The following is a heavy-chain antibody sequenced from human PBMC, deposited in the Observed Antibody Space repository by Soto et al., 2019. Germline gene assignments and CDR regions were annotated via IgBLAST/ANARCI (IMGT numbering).Heavy chain of an antibody. D-gene: IGHD6-19*01. Sequence: GGSLRLSCAASGFTFSSYGMHWVRQAPGKGLEWVAVISYDGSNKYYADSVKGRFTISRDNSKNTLYLQMNSLRAEDTAVYYCARIAVAGYYYYYGMDVWGQGTTVTGSS. J-gene: IGHJ6*02. CDR1: GFTFSSYG. V-gene: IGHV3-30*03. CDR3: ARIAVAGYYYYYGMDV. CDR2: ISYDGSNK.